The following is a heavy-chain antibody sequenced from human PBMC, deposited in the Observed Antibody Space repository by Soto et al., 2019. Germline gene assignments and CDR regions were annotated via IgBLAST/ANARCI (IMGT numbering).Heavy chain of an antibody. V-gene: IGHV1-69*06. D-gene: IGHD2-8*02. CDR3: ARGLVYYYGMDV. Sequence: SVKVSCKASGVTFSSYAISWVRQAPGQGLEWMGGIIPIFGTANYAQKFQGRVTITADKSTSTAYMELSSLRSEDTAVYYCARGLVYYYGMDVWGQGTTVTVSS. J-gene: IGHJ6*02. CDR1: GVTFSSYA. CDR2: IIPIFGTA.